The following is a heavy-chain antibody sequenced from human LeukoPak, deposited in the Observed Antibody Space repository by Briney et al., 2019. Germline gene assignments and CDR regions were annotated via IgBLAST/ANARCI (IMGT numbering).Heavy chain of an antibody. CDR3: ARSLYYYDSSGYYEDDAFDI. CDR1: GGSISSSSYN. V-gene: IGHV4-39*07. CDR2: INHSGST. D-gene: IGHD3-22*01. J-gene: IGHJ3*02. Sequence: SETLSLTCTVSGGSISSSSYNWAWIRQPPGKGLEWIGEINHSGSTNYNPSLKSRVTISVDTSKNQFSLKLSSVTAADTAVYYCARSLYYYDSSGYYEDDAFDIWGQGTMVTVSS.